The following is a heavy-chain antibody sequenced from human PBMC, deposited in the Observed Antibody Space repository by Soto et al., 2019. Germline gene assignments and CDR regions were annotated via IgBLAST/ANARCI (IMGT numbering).Heavy chain of an antibody. J-gene: IGHJ4*02. D-gene: IGHD2-2*01. CDR1: GDSISTSNYY. V-gene: IGHV4-39*01. Sequence: QLQLQESGPGLLKPSETLSLTCTVSGDSISTSNYYWSWIRKSPGKGLEWIGSVFYSGSSYYNPSLKSRVTISVDASRNQFSLRVNSVTAADTAVYYCASRKREEICSSGNCYFTYWGQGTLVTVSS. CDR3: ASRKREEICSSGNCYFTY. CDR2: VFYSGSS.